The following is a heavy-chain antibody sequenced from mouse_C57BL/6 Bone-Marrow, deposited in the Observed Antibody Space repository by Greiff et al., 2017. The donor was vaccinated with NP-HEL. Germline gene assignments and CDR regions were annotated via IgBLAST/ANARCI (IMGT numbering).Heavy chain of an antibody. CDR3: ARLREQAMDY. CDR1: GYTFTSYG. J-gene: IGHJ4*01. V-gene: IGHV1-81*01. Sequence: VQLQESGAELARPGASVKLSCKASGYTFTSYGISWVKQRTGQGLEWIGEIYPRSGNTYYNEKFKGKATLTADKSSSTAYMELRSLTSEDSAVYFCARLREQAMDYWGQGTSVTVSS. CDR2: IYPRSGNT.